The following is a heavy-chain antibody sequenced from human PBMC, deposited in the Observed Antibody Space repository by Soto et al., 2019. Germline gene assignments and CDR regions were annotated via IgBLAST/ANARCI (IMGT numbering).Heavy chain of an antibody. J-gene: IGHJ4*02. CDR1: GGTFSSYA. Sequence: ASVKVSCKASGGTFSSYAISWVRQAPGQGLEWMGGIIAYNGNTNYAQKLQGRVTMTTDTSTSTAYMELRSLRSDDTAVYYCARDGTYYYDSSGYYPFDYWGQGTLVTVSS. CDR3: ARDGTYYYDSSGYYPFDY. D-gene: IGHD3-22*01. CDR2: IIAYNGNT. V-gene: IGHV1-18*01.